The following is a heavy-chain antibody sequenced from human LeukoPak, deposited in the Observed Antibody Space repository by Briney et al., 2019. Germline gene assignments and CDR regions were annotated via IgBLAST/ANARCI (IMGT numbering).Heavy chain of an antibody. CDR1: EFTFSNYA. V-gene: IGHV3-30-3*01. CDR3: ARSGGLQKFDY. CDR2: ISYDGNTI. J-gene: IGHJ4*02. Sequence: GGSLRLSCAASEFTFSNYAVHWVRQAPGKGLQWVAVISYDGNTIHYADTVKGRFTISRDTSKNTLYLQMNSLRTEDTAVYYCARSGGLQKFDYWGQGTLVTVSS. D-gene: IGHD4-11*01.